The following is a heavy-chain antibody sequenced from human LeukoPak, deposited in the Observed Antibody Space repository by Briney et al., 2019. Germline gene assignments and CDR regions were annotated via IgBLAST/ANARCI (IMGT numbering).Heavy chain of an antibody. CDR1: GFTFDDYG. CDR2: INWNGGST. Sequence: PGGSLRLSCTASGFTFDDYGMSWVRQAPGKGLEWVSGINWNGGSTAYADSVKGRFTISRDNAKNSLYLQMNSLRAEDTAVYYCARESVDTAMSEDYYYYYYYMDVWGKGTTVTVSS. V-gene: IGHV3-20*04. D-gene: IGHD5-18*01. CDR3: ARESVDTAMSEDYYYYYYYMDV. J-gene: IGHJ6*03.